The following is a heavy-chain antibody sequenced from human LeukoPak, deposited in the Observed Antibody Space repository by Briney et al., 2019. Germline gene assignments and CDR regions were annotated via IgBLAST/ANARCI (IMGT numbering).Heavy chain of an antibody. D-gene: IGHD3-22*01. CDR2: MNPNSGNT. Sequence: ASVKASCKASGYTFTSYDINWVRQATGQGLEWMGWMNPNSGNTGYAQKFQGRVTITRNTSISTAYMELSSLRSEDTAVYYCARGRRNSSGWFKKYYFDYWGQGTLVTVSS. CDR3: ARGRRNSSGWFKKYYFDY. J-gene: IGHJ4*02. V-gene: IGHV1-8*03. CDR1: GYTFTSYD.